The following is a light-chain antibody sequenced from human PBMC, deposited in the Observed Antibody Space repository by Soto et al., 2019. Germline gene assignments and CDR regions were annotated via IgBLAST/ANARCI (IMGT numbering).Light chain of an antibody. V-gene: IGKV1-27*01. J-gene: IGKJ5*01. CDR1: QGISNW. CDR3: QQYSSVIT. Sequence: DIQMTQSPSSLSASVGDRVTITCRASQGISNWLAWYQQKPGKVPKLLISAASTLQSGVPSRFSGSGSGTDLILTITSIQPEDVATYYCQQYSSVITFGQGTRLEIK. CDR2: AAS.